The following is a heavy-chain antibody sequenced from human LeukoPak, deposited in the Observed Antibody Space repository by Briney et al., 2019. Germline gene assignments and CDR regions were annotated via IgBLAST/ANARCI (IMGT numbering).Heavy chain of an antibody. D-gene: IGHD6-25*01. CDR2: IDPNGGST. J-gene: IGHJ5*01. CDR1: GYTFTSKY. Sequence: ASVKVSCKASGYTFTSKYMHWVRQAPGQGLQWMGIIDPNGGSTGYAQTFQGRVTMSSDTSTSTFYMELSSLKSEDTAVYYCARDKIRAYSGYVLDSWGQGTLVTFSS. CDR3: ARDKIRAYSGYVLDS. V-gene: IGHV1-46*01.